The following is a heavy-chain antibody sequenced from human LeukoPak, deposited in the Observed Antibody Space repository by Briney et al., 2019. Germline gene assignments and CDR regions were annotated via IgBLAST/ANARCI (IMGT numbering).Heavy chain of an antibody. V-gene: IGHV1-2*02. Sequence: ASVKVSCKASGYTFTGYYMHWVRQAPGQGLEWMGWINPSSGGTNYAQKFQGRVTMTRDTSISTAYMELSRLRSDDTAVYYCARSSGSFNWFDPWGQGTLVTVSS. CDR1: GYTFTGYY. D-gene: IGHD6-19*01. CDR3: ARSSGSFNWFDP. J-gene: IGHJ5*02. CDR2: INPSSGGT.